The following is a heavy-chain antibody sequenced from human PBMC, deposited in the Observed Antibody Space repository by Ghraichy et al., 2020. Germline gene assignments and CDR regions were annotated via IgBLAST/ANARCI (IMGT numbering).Heavy chain of an antibody. CDR3: ARDISVADPEYYFDY. D-gene: IGHD6-19*01. V-gene: IGHV3-30-3*01. CDR1: GFTFSSYA. Sequence: GGSLRLSCAASGFTFSSYAMHWVRQAPGKGLEWVAVISYDGSNKYYADSVKGRFTISRDNSKNTLYLQMNSLRAEDTAVYYCARDISVADPEYYFDYWGQGTLVTVSS. CDR2: ISYDGSNK. J-gene: IGHJ4*02.